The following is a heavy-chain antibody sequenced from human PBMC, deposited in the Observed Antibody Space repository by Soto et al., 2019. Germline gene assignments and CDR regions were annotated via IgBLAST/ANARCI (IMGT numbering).Heavy chain of an antibody. Sequence: SETLSLTCTVSGGSISSYYWSWIRQPPGKGLEWIGYIYYSGSTNYNPSLKSRVTISVDTSKNQFSLKLSSVTAADTAVYYCARVSLDGDYYFDYWGQGTLVTVSS. D-gene: IGHD4-17*01. CDR1: GGSISSYY. CDR2: IYYSGST. V-gene: IGHV4-59*01. J-gene: IGHJ4*02. CDR3: ARVSLDGDYYFDY.